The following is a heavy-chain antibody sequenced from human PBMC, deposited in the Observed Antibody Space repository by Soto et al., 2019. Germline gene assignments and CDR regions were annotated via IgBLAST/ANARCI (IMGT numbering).Heavy chain of an antibody. CDR3: ARANKFNAFDV. CDR2: IYSGGTT. CDR1: GFAASGHY. Sequence: EVQLVESGGGLVQPGVSLRLSCVASGFAASGHYMNWVRQTPDQGLEWLSVIYSGGTTYYADSVEGRFTISRHDSQNTLYLQMDNLRTEDTAVYYCARANKFNAFDVWGRGAMVTVSS. J-gene: IGHJ3*01. V-gene: IGHV3-53*04.